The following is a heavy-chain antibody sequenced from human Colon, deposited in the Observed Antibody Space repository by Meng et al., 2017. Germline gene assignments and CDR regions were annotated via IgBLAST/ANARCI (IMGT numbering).Heavy chain of an antibody. CDR1: GFTFGDYA. Sequence: GRSLSLSCTVSGFTFGDYAMSWVRQAPGKGLEWIAFIRSKPYGGATEYAASVKGRFSISRDDSKSIAYLQMNSLRAEDTAVYYCTRDGSVWGQGTLVTVSS. CDR3: TRDGSV. J-gene: IGHJ4*02. CDR2: IRSKPYGGAT. V-gene: IGHV3-49*04.